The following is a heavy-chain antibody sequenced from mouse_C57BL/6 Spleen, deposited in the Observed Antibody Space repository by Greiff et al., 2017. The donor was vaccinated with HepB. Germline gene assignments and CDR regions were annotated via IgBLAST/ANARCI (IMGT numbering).Heavy chain of an antibody. CDR1: GYTFTEYT. CDR3: ARHEPPIDDEDYYAMDY. D-gene: IGHD6-5*01. Sequence: QVQLKQSGAELVQPGASVKLSCKASGYTFTEYTIHWVKQRSGQGLEWIGWFYPGSGSIKYNEKFKDKATVTADKSSSTVYMELSRLTSEDSAVYFCARHEPPIDDEDYYAMDYWGQGTSVTVSS. CDR2: FYPGSGSI. V-gene: IGHV1-62-2*01. J-gene: IGHJ4*01.